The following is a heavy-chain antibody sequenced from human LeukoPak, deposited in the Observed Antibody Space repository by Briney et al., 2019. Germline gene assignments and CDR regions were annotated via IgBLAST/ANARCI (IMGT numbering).Heavy chain of an antibody. Sequence: PSETLSLTCAVYGGSFSGYYWSWIRQPPGKGLEWIGEINHSGSTNYNPSLKSRVTISVDTSKNQFSLKLSSVTAADTAVYYCATNLCTNGVCHLDYWGQGTLVTVSS. CDR2: INHSGST. CDR3: ATNLCTNGVCHLDY. V-gene: IGHV4-34*01. CDR1: GGSFSGYY. D-gene: IGHD2-8*01. J-gene: IGHJ4*02.